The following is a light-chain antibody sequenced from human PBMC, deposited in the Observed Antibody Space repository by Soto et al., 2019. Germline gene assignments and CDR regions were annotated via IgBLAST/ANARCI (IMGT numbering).Light chain of an antibody. V-gene: IGLV2-14*01. CDR2: NVT. J-gene: IGLJ1*01. CDR3: SSYTGSITYV. Sequence: QSALTQPASVSGSPGQSITISCTGTSSDVGGYDYVSWYQQHPGKVPKLIIYNVTHRPSGVSYRFSGSKSGNTASLTISGLQTEDEADYSCSSYTGSITYVFGTGTKVTVL. CDR1: SSDVGGYDY.